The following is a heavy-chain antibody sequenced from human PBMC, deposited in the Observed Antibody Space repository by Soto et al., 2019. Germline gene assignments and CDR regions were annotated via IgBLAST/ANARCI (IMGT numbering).Heavy chain of an antibody. CDR3: ARGIAVAGTRRSYYYYYGMDV. Sequence: SVKVSCKASGGTFSSYAISWVRQAPGQGLEWMGGIIPIFGTANYAQKFQGRVTITADESTSTAYMELSSLRSEDTAVYYCARGIAVAGTRRSYYYYYGMDVRGQGTTVTVSS. D-gene: IGHD6-19*01. CDR2: IIPIFGTA. V-gene: IGHV1-69*13. CDR1: GGTFSSYA. J-gene: IGHJ6*02.